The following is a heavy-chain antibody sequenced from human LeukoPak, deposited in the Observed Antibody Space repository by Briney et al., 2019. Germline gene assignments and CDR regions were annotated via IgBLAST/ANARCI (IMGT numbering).Heavy chain of an antibody. CDR3: AREGEGYDIVTGYLGWFDP. J-gene: IGHJ5*02. CDR1: GGTFSSYA. CDR2: IFPIFDTA. D-gene: IGHD3-9*01. V-gene: IGHV1-69*05. Sequence: SVKVSCKASGGTFSSYAISWVRQAPGQGLEWMGGIFPIFDTANYAEKVQGRVTITRDEATSTAYLELNSLRAEDTAVYYCAREGEGYDIVTGYLGWFDPWGQGTLVTVSS.